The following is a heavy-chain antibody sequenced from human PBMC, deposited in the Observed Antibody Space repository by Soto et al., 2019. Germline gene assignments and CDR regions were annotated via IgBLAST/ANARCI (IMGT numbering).Heavy chain of an antibody. CDR1: GFTFSSYS. Sequence: GWSLRLSCAASGFTFSSYSMNLVRQAPGKGLDWVSSISSSSSYIYYADSVKGRFTISRDSAKNSLYLQMNSLRAEDTAVYYCARLLIESSGWPLDYWGQGTLVTVSS. J-gene: IGHJ4*02. V-gene: IGHV3-21*01. D-gene: IGHD6-19*01. CDR3: ARLLIESSGWPLDY. CDR2: ISSSSSYI.